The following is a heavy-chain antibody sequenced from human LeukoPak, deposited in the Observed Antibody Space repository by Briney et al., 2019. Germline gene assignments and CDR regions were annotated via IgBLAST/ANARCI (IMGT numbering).Heavy chain of an antibody. CDR1: GGSFSGYY. J-gene: IGHJ4*02. V-gene: IGHV4-34*01. D-gene: IGHD2-21*02. CDR3: ARGVTFDY. CDR2: INHSGST. Sequence: PSETLSLTCAVYGGSFSGYYWSWIRQPPGKGLEWIGEINHSGSTNYDPSLKSRVTISVDTSKNQFSLKLSSVTAADTAVYYCARGVTFDYWGQGTLVTVSS.